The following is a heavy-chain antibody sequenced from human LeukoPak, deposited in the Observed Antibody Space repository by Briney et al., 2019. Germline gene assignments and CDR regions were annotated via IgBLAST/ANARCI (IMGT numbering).Heavy chain of an antibody. CDR2: ISSSGSTI. V-gene: IGHV3-23*01. CDR3: AKGARIWAVEYYFDY. Sequence: GGSLRLSCAASGFTFSSYAMSWVRQAPGKGLEWVSYISSSGSTIYYADSVKGRFTISRDNSRNTLYLQMNSLRAEDTAVYYCAKGARIWAVEYYFDYWGQGTLVTVSS. J-gene: IGHJ4*02. CDR1: GFTFSSYA. D-gene: IGHD2-15*01.